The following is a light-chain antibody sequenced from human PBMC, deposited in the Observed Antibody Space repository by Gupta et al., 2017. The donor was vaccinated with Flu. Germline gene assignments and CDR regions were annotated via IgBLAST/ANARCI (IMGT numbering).Light chain of an antibody. CDR3: QQDGSSPFT. CDR2: GAS. CDR1: QSVSSNS. J-gene: IGKJ3*01. V-gene: IGKV3-20*01. Sequence: EIVLTQSPGTLSLSPGETATLSCRASQSVSSNSLAWYQQKPGQAPRLLIFGASSRATGIPDRFSGSGSGTDFTLTISRLEPEEFAVYCCQQDGSSPFTFGPGTXVEIK.